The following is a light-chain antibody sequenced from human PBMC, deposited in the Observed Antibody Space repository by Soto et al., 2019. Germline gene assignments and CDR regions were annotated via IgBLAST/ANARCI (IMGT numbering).Light chain of an antibody. CDR3: QQLHSYPIT. V-gene: IGKV3-11*01. CDR2: DAS. J-gene: IGKJ5*01. CDR1: QSISSA. Sequence: EIVLTQSPATLSLSPGDRAILSCRASQSISSALAWYQQKPGQAPRLLIYDASDRATGIPARFSGSRSGTDFTLTISSLEPEDFATYYCQQLHSYPITFGQGTRLEIK.